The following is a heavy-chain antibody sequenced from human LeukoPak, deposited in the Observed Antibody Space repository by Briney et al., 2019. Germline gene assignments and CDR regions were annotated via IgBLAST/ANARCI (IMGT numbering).Heavy chain of an antibody. D-gene: IGHD1-26*01. CDR3: AREGGSYGMDV. J-gene: IGHJ6*02. CDR1: GFTFRDYY. CDR2: ISSTISTT. V-gene: IGHV3-11*01. Sequence: GGSLRLSCAAPGFTFRDYYMSWIRQAPGTGLEWISYISSTISTTYYADSVKGRFTISRDNAKNSLYLQMNSLRADDTAVYFCAREGGSYGMDVWGQGTTVTVSS.